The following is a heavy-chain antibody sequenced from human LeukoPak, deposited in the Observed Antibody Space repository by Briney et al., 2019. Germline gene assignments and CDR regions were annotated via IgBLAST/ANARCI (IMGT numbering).Heavy chain of an antibody. CDR1: GLTFSTYA. D-gene: IGHD3-3*01. Sequence: GGSLRLSCAASGLTFSTYAMSWVRQAPGKGLEWVSVISGSTDSTYYADSVKGRFTISRDNSKNTLYLQMNSLRAEETAVYYCAKGGYDLWSGYSPNFDYWGQGTLVTVSS. V-gene: IGHV3-23*01. CDR2: ISGSTDST. J-gene: IGHJ4*02. CDR3: AKGGYDLWSGYSPNFDY.